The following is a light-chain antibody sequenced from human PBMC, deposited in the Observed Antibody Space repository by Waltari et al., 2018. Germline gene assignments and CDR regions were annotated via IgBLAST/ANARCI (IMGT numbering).Light chain of an antibody. CDR2: GAS. CDR1: RSVTGNY. CDR3: QHYDNSPLT. V-gene: IGKV3-20*01. J-gene: IGKJ1*01. Sequence: EIVLTQSPVTLSLPPGDSATLSCRASRSVTGNYLAWYQQKRGQAPRLLIYGASNRAAGIPDRFSGSGSRTDFTLIISRLEPEDFAVYYCQHYDNSPLTFGQGTKVEIK.